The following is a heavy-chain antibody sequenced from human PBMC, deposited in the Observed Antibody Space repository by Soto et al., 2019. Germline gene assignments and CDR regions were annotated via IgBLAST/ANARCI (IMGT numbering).Heavy chain of an antibody. J-gene: IGHJ6*03. CDR1: GYSFTNYG. V-gene: IGHV1-18*01. D-gene: IGHD6-19*01. CDR3: ARDRGVAPPVAGNTHYYYYMDV. CDR2: ISAYNGNT. Sequence: QDRLVQSGGEGKKPGASVKVSCKASGYSFTNYGITWVRQAPGQGFEWMGWISAYNGNTNYAQKFPGRVTMTTDASTSTAYLELRSLRSDDTAVYYCARDRGVAPPVAGNTHYYYYMDVWGKGTTVTVSS.